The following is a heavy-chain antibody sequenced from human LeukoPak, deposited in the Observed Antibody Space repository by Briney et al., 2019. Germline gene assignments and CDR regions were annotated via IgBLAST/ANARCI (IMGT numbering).Heavy chain of an antibody. CDR2: IIPIFGTA. CDR1: GGTFSSYA. V-gene: IGHV1-69*05. J-gene: IGHJ4*02. D-gene: IGHD3-22*01. Sequence: SVKVSCKASGGTFSSYAISWVRQAPGQGLEWMGRIIPIFGTADYAQKFQGRVTITTDESTSTAYMELSSLRSEDTAVYYCARDQHTYYYDSSGYYGFDYWGQGTLVTVSS. CDR3: ARDQHTYYYDSSGYYGFDY.